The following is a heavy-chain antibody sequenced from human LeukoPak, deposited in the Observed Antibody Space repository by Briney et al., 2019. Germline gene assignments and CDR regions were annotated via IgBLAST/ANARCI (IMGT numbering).Heavy chain of an antibody. CDR1: GFTFSSYD. CDR3: ARQGWSDAFDI. Sequence: GGSLRLSCAASGFTFSSYDMHWVRQATGKGLEWVSAIGTAGDTYYPGSVKGRFTISRENVKNSLYLQMNSLRAGDTAVYYCARQGWSDAFDIWGQGTMVTVSS. D-gene: IGHD2-15*01. CDR2: IGTAGDT. J-gene: IGHJ3*02. V-gene: IGHV3-13*01.